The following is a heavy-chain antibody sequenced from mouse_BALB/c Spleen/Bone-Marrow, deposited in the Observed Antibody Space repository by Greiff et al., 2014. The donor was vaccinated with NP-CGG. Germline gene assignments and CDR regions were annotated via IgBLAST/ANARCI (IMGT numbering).Heavy chain of an antibody. J-gene: IGHJ4*01. CDR1: GYAFSSYW. V-gene: IGHV1-80*01. Sequence: VQLQQSGAELVRPGSSVKISCKASGYAFSSYWMSWVKQRPGQGLEWIGQIYPGDGDTNYNGKFKGKATLTADKSSGTAYMQLSSLTSEDSAVYFCARWLPAMDYWGQGTPVTVSS. D-gene: IGHD2-2*01. CDR2: IYPGDGDT. CDR3: ARWLPAMDY.